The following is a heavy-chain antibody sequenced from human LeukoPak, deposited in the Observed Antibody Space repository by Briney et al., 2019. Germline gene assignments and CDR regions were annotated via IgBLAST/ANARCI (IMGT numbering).Heavy chain of an antibody. D-gene: IGHD2-21*02. CDR2: IYSSGST. J-gene: IGHJ4*02. V-gene: IGHV4-61*02. CDR1: GGSISGGDYY. CDR3: ARDSWCGGDCSYFDY. Sequence: PSQTLSLTCTVSGGSISGGDYYLNWIRQPAGKGLEWIGRIYSSGSTNYNLSLKSRVTISVDTSKNQFSLKLSSVTAADTAVYYCARDSWCGGDCSYFDYWGQGTLVTVSS.